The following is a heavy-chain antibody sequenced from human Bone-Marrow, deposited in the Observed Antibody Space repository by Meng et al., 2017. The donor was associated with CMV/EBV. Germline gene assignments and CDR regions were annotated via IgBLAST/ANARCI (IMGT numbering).Heavy chain of an antibody. J-gene: IGHJ6*02. CDR2: IYYSGST. Sequence: SETLSLTCTVSGGSISSSSYYWGWIRQPPGKGLEWIGSIYYSGSTYYNPSLKSRVTISVDTSKNQFSLKLSSVTAADTAVYYCARDRVVVVVAATHYYYGMDVWGQGTTVTVSS. CDR1: GGSISSSSYY. CDR3: ARDRVVVVVAATHYYYGMDV. V-gene: IGHV4-39*07. D-gene: IGHD2-15*01.